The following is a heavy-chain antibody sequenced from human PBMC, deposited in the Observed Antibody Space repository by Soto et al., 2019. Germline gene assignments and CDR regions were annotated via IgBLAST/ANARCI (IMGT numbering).Heavy chain of an antibody. CDR3: AREFGFEAAEFDY. V-gene: IGHV4-59*01. CDR1: GGSFSSFY. CDR2: VHFSGST. J-gene: IGHJ4*02. Sequence: SETLSLTCTVSGGSFSSFYWSWIRQPPGKGLEWIGNVHFSGSTDYNPSLRSRVSISLDTSTNKFSLNLSSVTAADTAVYFCAREFGFEAAEFDYWGQGAPVTVSS. D-gene: IGHD6-13*01.